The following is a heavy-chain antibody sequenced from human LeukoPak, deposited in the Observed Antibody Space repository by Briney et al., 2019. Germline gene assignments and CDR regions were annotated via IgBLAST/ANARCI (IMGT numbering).Heavy chain of an antibody. CDR1: GFTFSSYA. CDR2: ISGSGGST. Sequence: GGSLRLSCAASGFTFSSYAMSWVRQATGKGLEWVSAISGSGGSTYYADPVKGRFTISRDNSKNTLYLQMNSLRAEDTAVYYCANLEISPDYWGQGTLVTVSS. D-gene: IGHD5-24*01. J-gene: IGHJ4*02. CDR3: ANLEISPDY. V-gene: IGHV3-23*01.